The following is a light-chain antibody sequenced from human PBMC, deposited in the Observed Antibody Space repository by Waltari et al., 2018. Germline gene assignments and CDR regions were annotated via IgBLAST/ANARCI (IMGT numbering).Light chain of an antibody. CDR3: SSYTSSSTLWV. V-gene: IGLV2-14*03. CDR1: SSAVGGSNH. J-gene: IGLJ3*02. Sequence: QSALTQPASVPGSPGQSITISCPGTSSAVGGSNHASWYQQHPGNAPELMIDDVSNRPSGVSNRFSGSKSGNTASLTISGLQAEDEADYYCSSYTSSSTLWVFGGGTKLTVL. CDR2: DVS.